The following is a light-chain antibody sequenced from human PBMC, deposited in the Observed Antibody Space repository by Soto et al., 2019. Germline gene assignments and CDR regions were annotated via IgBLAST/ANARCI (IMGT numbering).Light chain of an antibody. CDR3: QQANSFPLT. Sequence: AIPMTQSPSSFSASTGDRVTITWRASQGISSYLAWYQQKPGKAPKLLIYAASTLQSGVPSRFSGSGSGTDFNLTISSLQTEDFATYYCQQANSFPLTFGQGTRLEIK. J-gene: IGKJ5*01. V-gene: IGKV1-8*01. CDR1: QGISSY. CDR2: AAS.